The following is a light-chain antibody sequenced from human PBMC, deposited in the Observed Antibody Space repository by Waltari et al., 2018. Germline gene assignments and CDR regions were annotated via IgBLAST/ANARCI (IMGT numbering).Light chain of an antibody. V-gene: IGKV1-39*01. CDR2: AAS. J-gene: IGKJ2*01. Sequence: QITQSPSSLSASVGSRVTITCRASQSISSYLNWYQQKPGKAPNVLIYAASSLQSGVPSRFSGSGSGTDFTLTISSLQPEDFATYYCQQSYSTPVTFGQGTKLEIK. CDR3: QQSYSTPVT. CDR1: QSISSY.